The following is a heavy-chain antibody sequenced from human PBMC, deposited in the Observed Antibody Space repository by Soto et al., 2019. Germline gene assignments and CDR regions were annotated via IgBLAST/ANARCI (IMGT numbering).Heavy chain of an antibody. CDR3: GKGGELDV. CDR2: IGDSGAST. Sequence: EVLLLESGGGLVQPGGSLRLSCEASGFSFSSFAMNWVRQAPGKGLEWVSAIGDSGASTYYADSVKGRFTISRDNSRNTLYLQLNSLGAEDTAVYYCGKGGELDVWGNGTTVTVSS. CDR1: GFSFSSFA. J-gene: IGHJ6*04. D-gene: IGHD3-16*01. V-gene: IGHV3-23*01.